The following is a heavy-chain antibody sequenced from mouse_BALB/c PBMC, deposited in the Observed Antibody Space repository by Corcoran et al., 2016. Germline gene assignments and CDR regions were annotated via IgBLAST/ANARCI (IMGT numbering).Heavy chain of an antibody. J-gene: IGHJ3*01. D-gene: IGHD2-1*01. CDR2: IDPANGNT. V-gene: IGHV14-3*02. CDR1: GFNMKDTY. CDR3: ARSRGNYVRVGY. Sequence: DVQLHQSGAELVKPWASVKLSCTASGFNMKDTYMYWVKQRPEQGLERSGRIDPANGNTKYDPKLQGKATITADTSSNTASLQLSSLTSEDTAVYYCARSRGNYVRVGYWGQGTLVTVSA.